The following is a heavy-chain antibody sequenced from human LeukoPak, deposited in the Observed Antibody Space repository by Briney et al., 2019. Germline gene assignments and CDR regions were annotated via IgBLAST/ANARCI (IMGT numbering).Heavy chain of an antibody. V-gene: IGHV4-61*02. CDR2: IYTTGST. CDR3: ARESNDLWSGYYMGS. D-gene: IGHD3-3*01. J-gene: IGHJ2*01. CDR1: GGSISSVSYD. Sequence: SQTLSLTCTVSGGSISSVSYDWSWLRQPAGKGLEGIGRIYTTGSTNYNPSLKSRITKSVDTSKNQFSLKLSSVTAADTAVYYCARESNDLWSGYYMGSWGRGTLVTVSS.